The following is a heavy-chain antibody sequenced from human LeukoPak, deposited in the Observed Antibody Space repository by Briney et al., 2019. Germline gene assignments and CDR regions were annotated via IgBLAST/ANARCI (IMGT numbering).Heavy chain of an antibody. V-gene: IGHV3-48*03. Sequence: QPGGSLRLSCAVSGFTFSSFAMTWVRQAPGKGLEWVSYISSSGSTIYYADSVKGRFTISRDNAKNSLYLQINSLRAEDTAVYYCARDSGSIWFGELFPFDYWGQGTLVTVSS. CDR3: ARDSGSIWFGELFPFDY. CDR1: GFTFSSFA. D-gene: IGHD3-10*01. CDR2: ISSSGSTI. J-gene: IGHJ4*02.